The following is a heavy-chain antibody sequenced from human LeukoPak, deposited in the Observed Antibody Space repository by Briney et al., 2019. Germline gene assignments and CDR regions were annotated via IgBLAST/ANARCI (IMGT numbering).Heavy chain of an antibody. CDR3: AGSYSGWFAP. J-gene: IGHJ5*02. V-gene: IGHV4-30-2*01. Sequence: PSETLSLTCAVSGGSISSGGYSWSWIRQPPGKGLEWIGYIYHSGSTYYNPSLKSRVTISVDRSKNQFSLKLSSVTAADTAVYYWAGSYSGWFAPWGQGTLVTVSS. CDR2: IYHSGST. CDR1: GGSISSGGYS. D-gene: IGHD1-26*01.